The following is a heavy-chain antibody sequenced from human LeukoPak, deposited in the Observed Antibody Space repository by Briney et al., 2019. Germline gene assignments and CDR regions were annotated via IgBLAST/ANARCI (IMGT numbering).Heavy chain of an antibody. CDR1: GYTFTSYD. CDR3: ARDRYGSNGMDV. J-gene: IGHJ6*02. Sequence: ASVKVSCKASGYTFTSYDINWVRQATGQGLEWMGWISAYNGNTNYAQKLQGRVTMTTDTSTSTAYMELRSLRSDDTAVYYCARDRYGSNGMDVWGQGTTVTVSS. CDR2: ISAYNGNT. V-gene: IGHV1-18*01. D-gene: IGHD5-18*01.